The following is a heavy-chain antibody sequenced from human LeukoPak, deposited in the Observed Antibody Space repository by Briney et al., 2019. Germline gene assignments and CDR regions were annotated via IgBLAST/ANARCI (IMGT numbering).Heavy chain of an antibody. CDR3: ARGRRGIVVVPAASPYYFDY. D-gene: IGHD2-2*01. CDR1: GGSISSYY. CDR2: IYYSGST. Sequence: SETLSLTCTVSGGSISSYYWSWIRQPPGKGLEWIGYIYYSGSTNYNPSLKSRVTISVDTSKNQFSLKLSSVTAADTAVYYCARGRRGIVVVPAASPYYFDYWGQGTLVTVSS. J-gene: IGHJ4*02. V-gene: IGHV4-59*01.